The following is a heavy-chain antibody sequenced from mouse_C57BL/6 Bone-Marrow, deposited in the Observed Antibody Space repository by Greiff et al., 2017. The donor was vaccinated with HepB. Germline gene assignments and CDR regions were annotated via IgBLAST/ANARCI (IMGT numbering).Heavy chain of an antibody. CDR1: GYTFTDYY. Sequence: EVKLQQSGPELVKPGASVKISCKASGYTFTDYYMNWVKQSHGKSLEWIGDINPNNGGTSYNQKFKGKATLTVDKSSSTAYMELRSLTSEDSAVYYCARAGLPFDYWGQGTTLTVSS. D-gene: IGHD2-2*01. CDR3: ARAGLPFDY. CDR2: INPNNGGT. V-gene: IGHV1-26*01. J-gene: IGHJ2*01.